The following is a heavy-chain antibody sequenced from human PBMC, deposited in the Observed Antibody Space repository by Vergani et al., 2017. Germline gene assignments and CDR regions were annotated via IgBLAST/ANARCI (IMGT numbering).Heavy chain of an antibody. CDR2: IYYSGST. CDR3: ARDGVGATTPGALDP. CDR1: GGSIISGGYY. D-gene: IGHD1-26*01. Sequence: QVQLQESGPGLVKPSQTLSLTCTVAGGSIISGGYYWSWIRQHPGKGLEWIGYIYYSGSTYYNPSLKSRVTISVDTSKNPFSLKLSSVTAADTAVYYCARDGVGATTPGALDPWSQGTLVTVSS. J-gene: IGHJ5*02. V-gene: IGHV4-31*03.